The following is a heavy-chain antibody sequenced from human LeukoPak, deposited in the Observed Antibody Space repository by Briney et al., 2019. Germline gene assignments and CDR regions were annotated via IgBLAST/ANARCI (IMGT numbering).Heavy chain of an antibody. V-gene: IGHV3-7*01. D-gene: IGHD2-15*01. Sequence: PGGSLRLSCAASGFTFTSHWMTWVRQARGKGLEWVANIRGDGGDKYYVDSVKGRFTISRDNAKNSVYLQMNSLRGEDTAVYYCARDIDRAHGDWGQGTLVTVSS. J-gene: IGHJ4*02. CDR3: ARDIDRAHGD. CDR1: GFTFTSHW. CDR2: IRGDGGDK.